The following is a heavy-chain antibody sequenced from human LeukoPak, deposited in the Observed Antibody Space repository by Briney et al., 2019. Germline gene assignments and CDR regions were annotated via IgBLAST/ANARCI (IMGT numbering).Heavy chain of an antibody. CDR1: EFTFSNYW. V-gene: IGHV3-74*01. CDR2: INNDGSIT. J-gene: IGHJ3*02. CDR3: ARGWNTTPRSGFDI. D-gene: IGHD1/OR15-1a*01. Sequence: GGSLRLSCAASEFTFSNYWMHWVRQAPGKGLVWVSNINNDGSITTYADSVKGRFTISRDNVKNTLFLQMNSLGAEDTALYYCARGWNTTPRSGFDIWGLGTMVTVSS.